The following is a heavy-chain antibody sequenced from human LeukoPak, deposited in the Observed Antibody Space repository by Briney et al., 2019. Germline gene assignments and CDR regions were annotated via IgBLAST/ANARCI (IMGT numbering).Heavy chain of an antibody. CDR3: ARELPPVVTYYFDY. CDR2: IWYDGSNK. J-gene: IGHJ4*02. Sequence: GGSLRFSCAASGFTLSSFGMHWVRQAPGKGLEWVAVIWYDGSNKYYADSVKGRFTISRDNSKNTLYLQMNSLRAEDMAVYYCARELPPVVTYYFDYWGQGTLVTVSS. D-gene: IGHD3-22*01. CDR1: GFTLSSFG. V-gene: IGHV3-33*01.